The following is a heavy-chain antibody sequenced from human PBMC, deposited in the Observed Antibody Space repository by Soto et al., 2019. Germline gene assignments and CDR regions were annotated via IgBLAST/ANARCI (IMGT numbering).Heavy chain of an antibody. CDR2: ISGSGGST. CDR1: GFTFSSYA. V-gene: IGHV3-23*01. J-gene: IGHJ6*03. D-gene: IGHD3-3*01. Sequence: GGFLRLSCAASGFTFSSYAMSWVRQAPGKGLEWVSAISGSGGSTYYADSVKGRFTISRDNSKNTLYLQMNSLRAEDTAVYYSAKGGYDFWRGGGAYYYYMDVWGKGTTVTVSS. CDR3: AKGGYDFWRGGGAYYYYMDV.